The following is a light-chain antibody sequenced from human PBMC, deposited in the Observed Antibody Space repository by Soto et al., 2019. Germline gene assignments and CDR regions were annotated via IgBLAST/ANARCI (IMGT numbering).Light chain of an antibody. V-gene: IGKV3-11*01. CDR3: QHRSNWLA. J-gene: IGKJ4*01. Sequence: EIVLTQSPATLSLSPGERATLSCRASQSVSSYLAWYQQKPGQAPRLLIYDASNRATGIPARFSGSGSGTDFTLTITSLEPEDFAVYYCQHRSNWLAFGGGTKVDI. CDR2: DAS. CDR1: QSVSSY.